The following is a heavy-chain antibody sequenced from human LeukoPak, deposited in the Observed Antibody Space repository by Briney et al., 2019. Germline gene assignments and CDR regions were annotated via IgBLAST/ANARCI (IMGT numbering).Heavy chain of an antibody. D-gene: IGHD1-26*01. J-gene: IGHJ4*02. V-gene: IGHV1-46*01. Sequence: EASVKVSCKASGYTFTSYGISWVRQAPGQGLEWMGIINPSGGSTSYAQKFQGRVTMTRDTSTSTVYMELSSLRSEDTAVYYCARVIGVGATTYFDYWGQGTLVTVSS. CDR3: ARVIGVGATTYFDY. CDR2: INPSGGST. CDR1: GYTFTSYG.